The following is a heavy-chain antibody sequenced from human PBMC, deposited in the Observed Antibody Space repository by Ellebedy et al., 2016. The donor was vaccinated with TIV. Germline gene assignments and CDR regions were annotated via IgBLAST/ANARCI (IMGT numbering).Heavy chain of an antibody. D-gene: IGHD1-14*01. CDR3: ARVGEPVRKGLEDAFDY. J-gene: IGHJ4*02. Sequence: AASVKVSCKASGYTFTNYYMHWVRQAPGQGLEWMGIINPSSGNTNYAQKFQGRVTMTRDTSTSTVYMELSSLRSEDTAVYYCARVGEPVRKGLEDAFDYWGQGTLVTVSS. V-gene: IGHV1-46*01. CDR2: INPSSGNT. CDR1: GYTFTNYY.